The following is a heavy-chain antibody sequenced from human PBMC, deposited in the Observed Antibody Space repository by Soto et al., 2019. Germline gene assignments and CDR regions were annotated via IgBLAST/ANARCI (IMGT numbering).Heavy chain of an antibody. D-gene: IGHD3-9*01. J-gene: IGHJ4*01. CDR1: DDSIARRAHY. V-gene: IGHV4-30-4*01. CDR2: MYYRGTT. CDR3: AGINLSGYYSDF. Sequence: SETLSLTCTVSDDSIARRAHYWGWIRQPPGKGLEWIGYMYYRGTTYYKSSLRSRVAMSGDTSKNQFSLELNSVTAADTAVYFCAGINLSGYYSDFWGQGTQVTVSS.